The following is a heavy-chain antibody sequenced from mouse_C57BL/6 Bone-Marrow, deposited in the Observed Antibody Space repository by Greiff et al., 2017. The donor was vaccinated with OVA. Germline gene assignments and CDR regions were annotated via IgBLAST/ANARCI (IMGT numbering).Heavy chain of an antibody. CDR1: GFTFSGYA. CDR2: ISSGGDEI. J-gene: IGHJ1*03. D-gene: IGHD2-3*01. Sequence: DVMLVESGEALVKPGGSLKLSCAASGFTFSGYAMSWFPQTPKKGLEWVAYISSGGDEIYYADTVKGRFTISRDNARNTLYLQMSSLTSEDTAMYYCTRDGYPVLRYFDVWGTGTTVTVSS. CDR3: TRDGYPVLRYFDV. V-gene: IGHV5-9-1*02.